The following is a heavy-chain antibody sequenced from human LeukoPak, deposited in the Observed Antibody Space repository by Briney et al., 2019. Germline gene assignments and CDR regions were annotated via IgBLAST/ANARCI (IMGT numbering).Heavy chain of an antibody. CDR2: ISGSGGST. D-gene: IGHD3-22*01. J-gene: IGHJ4*02. CDR3: AKVMGYDSSGYINY. Sequence: GGSLRLSCVGSGFTFSSYAMSWVRQAPGKGLEWVSGISGSGGSTYYADSVKGRFTISRDNSKNTLYLQMNSLRAEDTAVYYCAKVMGYDSSGYINYWGQGTLVTVSS. CDR1: GFTFSSYA. V-gene: IGHV3-23*01.